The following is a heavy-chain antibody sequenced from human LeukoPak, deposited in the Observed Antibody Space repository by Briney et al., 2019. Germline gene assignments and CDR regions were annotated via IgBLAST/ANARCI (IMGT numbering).Heavy chain of an antibody. CDR2: ISSGSSYI. J-gene: IGHJ5*02. D-gene: IGHD2-8*01. CDR1: GFTFSSYS. Sequence: PGGSLRLSCAASGFTFSSYSMKWVRQAAGKGLEWVSSISSGSSYIYYADSVKGRFNISRDNGKNSLYLQMNSLRAEDTAVYYCARDGPKYCSNGVCYAPVDPWGQGTLVTVSS. CDR3: ARDGPKYCSNGVCYAPVDP. V-gene: IGHV3-21*01.